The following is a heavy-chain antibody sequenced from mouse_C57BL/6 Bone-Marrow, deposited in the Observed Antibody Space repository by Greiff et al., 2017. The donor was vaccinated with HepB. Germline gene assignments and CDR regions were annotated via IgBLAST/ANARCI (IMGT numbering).Heavy chain of an antibody. CDR1: GFTFSSYG. J-gene: IGHJ2*01. CDR3: ARPHYYGSSPDY. D-gene: IGHD1-1*01. CDR2: ITSGGSYT. Sequence: EVKLMESGGDLVKPGGSLKLSCAASGFTFSSYGMSWVRQTPDKRLEWVATITSGGSYTYYPDSVKGRFTISRDNAKNTLYLQMSSLKSEDTAMYYCARPHYYGSSPDYWGQGTTLTVSS. V-gene: IGHV5-6*01.